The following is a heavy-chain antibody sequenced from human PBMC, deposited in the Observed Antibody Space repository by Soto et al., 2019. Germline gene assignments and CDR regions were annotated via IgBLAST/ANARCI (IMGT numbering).Heavy chain of an antibody. Sequence: PSETLSLTCTVSGASTASGGHYWSWIRQDTGKGLEWIGYIYYGGNTYYNPSLKSRITISVDTSKNQFSLKLTSVTAADTAVYYCARFLLYFGDAHVPTAYCGQGTLVTVYS. CDR3: ARFLLYFGDAHVPTAY. CDR2: IYYGGNT. CDR1: GASTASGGHY. J-gene: IGHJ4*02. V-gene: IGHV4-31*03. D-gene: IGHD4-17*01.